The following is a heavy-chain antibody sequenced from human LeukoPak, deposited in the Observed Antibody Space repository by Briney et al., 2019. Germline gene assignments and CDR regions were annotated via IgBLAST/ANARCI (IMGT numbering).Heavy chain of an antibody. CDR1: GFTFSSYA. CDR3: ARVGTTRFDP. V-gene: IGHV3-30*04. J-gene: IGHJ5*02. D-gene: IGHD5-12*01. CDR2: ISYDGSNK. Sequence: GGSLRLSCAASGFTFSSYAMHWVRQAPGKGLEWVAVISYDGSNKYYADSVKGRFTISRDNSKNTLYLQMNSLRAEDTAVYYCARVGTTRFDPWGQGTLVTVSS.